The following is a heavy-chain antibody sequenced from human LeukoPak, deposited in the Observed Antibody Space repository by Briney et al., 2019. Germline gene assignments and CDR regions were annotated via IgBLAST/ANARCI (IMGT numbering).Heavy chain of an antibody. CDR3: AREYSGRCIHAFHS. V-gene: IGHV3-30*03. J-gene: IGHJ3*02. CDR1: GFTFSSYG. Sequence: GGSLRLSCAASGFTFSSYGMHWVRQAPGKGLEWVAVISYDGSNKYYADSVKGRFTISRDNSKDMLYLQMNSLRAEDTAVYYCAREYSGRCIHAFHSWGQGTTVTVSS. CDR2: ISYDGSNK. D-gene: IGHD6-13*01.